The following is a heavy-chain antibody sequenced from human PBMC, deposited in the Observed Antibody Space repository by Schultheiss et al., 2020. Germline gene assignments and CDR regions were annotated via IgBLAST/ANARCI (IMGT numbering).Heavy chain of an antibody. D-gene: IGHD3-22*01. Sequence: SETLSLTCTVSGGSISSSSYYWGWIRQHPGKGLEWIGYIYYSGSTYYNPSLKSRVTISVDTSKNQFSLKLSSVTAADTAVYYCARGRSPSGYFGAWGQGTMVTVSS. J-gene: IGHJ5*02. CDR2: IYYSGST. CDR3: ARGRSPSGYFGA. V-gene: IGHV4-31*03. CDR1: GGSISSSSYY.